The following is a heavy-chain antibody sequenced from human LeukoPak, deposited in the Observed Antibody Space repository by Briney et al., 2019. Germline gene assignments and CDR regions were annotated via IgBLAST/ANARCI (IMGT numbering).Heavy chain of an antibody. D-gene: IGHD4-17*01. CDR3: AREVRYYSDPNDAFDI. CDR1: GGSISSYY. Sequence: SETLSPTCTVSGGSISSYYWSWIRQPPGKGLEWIGYIYYSGSTNYNPSLKSRVTISVDTSKNQFSLKLSSVTAADTAVYYCAREVRYYSDPNDAFDIWGQGTMVTVSS. J-gene: IGHJ3*02. V-gene: IGHV4-59*01. CDR2: IYYSGST.